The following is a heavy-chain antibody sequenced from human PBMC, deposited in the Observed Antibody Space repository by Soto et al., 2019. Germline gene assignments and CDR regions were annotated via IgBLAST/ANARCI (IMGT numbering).Heavy chain of an antibody. D-gene: IGHD3-22*01. J-gene: IGHJ4*02. Sequence: QVQLVQSGAEVKKPGASVKVSRKASGYTFTSYDINWVRQATGQGLEWMGWMNPNSGNTGYAQKFQGRVTMTRNTSISTAYMELSSLRSEDTAVYYCARAHYYDSSGYYPNFDYWGQGTLVTVSS. CDR1: GYTFTSYD. CDR3: ARAHYYDSSGYYPNFDY. V-gene: IGHV1-8*01. CDR2: MNPNSGNT.